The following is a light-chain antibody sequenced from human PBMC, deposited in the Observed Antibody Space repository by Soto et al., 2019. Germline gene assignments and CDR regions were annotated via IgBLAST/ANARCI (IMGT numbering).Light chain of an antibody. Sequence: DIVMTQSPLSLPVTPGEPASISCRSSQSLLHSNGDDHLGWYVEKPGQSPQILIYLRYLGAGGVPDRLSGGGSGTDFTVKIRRVEAEDVGVYYCMQALQTPRTFGQGTKVDI. J-gene: IGKJ1*01. V-gene: IGKV2-28*01. CDR2: LRY. CDR3: MQALQTPRT. CDR1: QSLLHSNGDDH.